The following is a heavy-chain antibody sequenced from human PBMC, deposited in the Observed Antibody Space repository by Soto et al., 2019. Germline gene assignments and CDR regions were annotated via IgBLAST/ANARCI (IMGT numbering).Heavy chain of an antibody. J-gene: IGHJ4*02. CDR2: INHSGST. CDR1: GGSFSGYY. V-gene: IGHV4-34*01. CDR3: ARGIKVQYQLDY. Sequence: QVQLQQWGAGLLKPSETLSLTCAVYGGSFSGYYWSWIRQPPGQGLEWIGEINHSGSTNYNPSLKSRVTISVDTSKNQFSLKLSSVTAADTAVYYCARGIKVQYQLDYWGQGTLVTVSS. D-gene: IGHD2-2*01.